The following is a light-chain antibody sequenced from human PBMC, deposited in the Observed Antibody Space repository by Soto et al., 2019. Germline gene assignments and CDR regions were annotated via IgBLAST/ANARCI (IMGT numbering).Light chain of an antibody. Sequence: DIQMTHSPSTLSASVGDRVTITCRASQSLRGWLAWYQQRPGKAPKALIYDASTLASGVPSRFNGSGSGTGFTLTISSLQPDDFATYYCQQYITYSTFGQGTRLEIK. CDR2: DAS. CDR3: QQYITYST. V-gene: IGKV1-5*01. J-gene: IGKJ5*01. CDR1: QSLRGW.